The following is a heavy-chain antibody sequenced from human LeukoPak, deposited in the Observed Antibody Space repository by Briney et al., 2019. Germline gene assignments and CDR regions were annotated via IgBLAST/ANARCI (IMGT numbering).Heavy chain of an antibody. CDR3: ARDPDTARDNSLYYYGMDV. J-gene: IGHJ6*02. V-gene: IGHV3-11*06. CDR1: GFIFSDYY. CDR2: TSSSGGYT. D-gene: IGHD5-18*01. Sequence: GGSLRLSCAASGFIFSDYYMSWIRQAPGKGLEWLSYTSSSGGYTRYADPVKGRFTISRDNTRNSLYLEVNSLRAEDTAVYYCARDPDTARDNSLYYYGMDVWGQGTTVTVSS.